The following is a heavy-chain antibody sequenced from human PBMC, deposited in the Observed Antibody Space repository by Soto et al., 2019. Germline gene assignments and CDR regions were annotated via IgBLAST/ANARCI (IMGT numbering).Heavy chain of an antibody. D-gene: IGHD3-10*01. CDR1: GGTFSSYT. Sequence: QVQLVQSGAEVKKPGSSVKVSCKASGGTFSSYTISWVRQAPGQGLEWMGRIIPILGIANYAQKFQGRVTITADKSTSTAYMELSSLRSEDTAVYYCARVHGYYRGSGSREGYCGMDVWGQGTTVTVSS. CDR2: IIPILGIA. CDR3: ARVHGYYRGSGSREGYCGMDV. J-gene: IGHJ6*02. V-gene: IGHV1-69*02.